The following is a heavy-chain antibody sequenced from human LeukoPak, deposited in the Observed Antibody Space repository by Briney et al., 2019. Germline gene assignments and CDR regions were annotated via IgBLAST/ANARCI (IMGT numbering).Heavy chain of an antibody. Sequence: SETLSLTCTVSGGSISSYYWSWIRQPAGKGLEWIGRIYTSGCTNYNPSLKSRVTMSVDTSKNQFSLKLSSVTAADTAVYYCARGPYCSSTSCYYYFDYWGQGTLVTVSS. J-gene: IGHJ4*02. CDR3: ARGPYCSSTSCYYYFDY. D-gene: IGHD2-2*01. CDR1: GGSISSYY. V-gene: IGHV4-4*07. CDR2: IYTSGCT.